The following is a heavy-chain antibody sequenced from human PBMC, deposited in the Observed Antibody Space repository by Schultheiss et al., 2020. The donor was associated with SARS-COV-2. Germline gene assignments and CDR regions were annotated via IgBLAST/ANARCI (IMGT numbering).Heavy chain of an antibody. Sequence: GGSLRLSCAASGFTFSSYGMHWVRQAPGKGLEWVSRINSDGSSTSYADSVKGRFTISRDNAKNTLYLQMNSLRAEDTAVYYCARDRETTVTTLDYWGQGTLVTVSS. J-gene: IGHJ4*02. CDR2: INSDGSST. CDR3: ARDRETTVTTLDY. V-gene: IGHV3-74*01. D-gene: IGHD4-17*01. CDR1: GFTFSSYG.